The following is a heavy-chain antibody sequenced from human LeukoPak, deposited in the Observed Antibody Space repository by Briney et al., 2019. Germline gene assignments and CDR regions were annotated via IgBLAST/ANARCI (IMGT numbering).Heavy chain of an antibody. CDR2: IYYSGST. J-gene: IGHJ4*02. D-gene: IGHD6-19*01. V-gene: IGHV4-59*08. Sequence: PSETLSLTCTVSGGSISSYYWSWIRQPPGKGLEWIGYIYYSGSTNSNPSLRSRVTISVDSSKNQFSLNLTSVTATDTAVYYCARRFETSGWVDYWGQGTLVTVSS. CDR3: ARRFETSGWVDY. CDR1: GGSISSYY.